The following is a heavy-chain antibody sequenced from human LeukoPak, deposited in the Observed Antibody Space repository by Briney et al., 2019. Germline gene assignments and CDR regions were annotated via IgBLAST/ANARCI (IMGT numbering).Heavy chain of an antibody. V-gene: IGHV3-66*01. CDR2: MYGAGST. J-gene: IGHJ4*02. CDR1: GFTISSNY. Sequence: GGSLRLSCAASGFTISSNYMSWVRQAPGKGLEWVALMYGAGSTHYADSVKGRFTISRDNAKNSLYLQMNSLRAEDTAMYYCARDSAGNDYWGQGTLVTVSS. CDR3: ARDSAGNDY. D-gene: IGHD6-13*01.